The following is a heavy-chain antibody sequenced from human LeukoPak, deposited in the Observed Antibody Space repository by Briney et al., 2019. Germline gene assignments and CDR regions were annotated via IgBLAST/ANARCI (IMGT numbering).Heavy chain of an antibody. Sequence: GGPLRLSCAASGFTFSSYAMSWVRQAPGKGLEWVSAISGSGGSTYYADSVKGRFTISRDNSKNTLYLQMNSLRAEDTAVYYCAKDQGRSYWFEYYFDYWGQGTLVTVSS. CDR1: GFTFSSYA. J-gene: IGHJ4*02. D-gene: IGHD1-26*01. V-gene: IGHV3-23*01. CDR3: AKDQGRSYWFEYYFDY. CDR2: ISGSGGST.